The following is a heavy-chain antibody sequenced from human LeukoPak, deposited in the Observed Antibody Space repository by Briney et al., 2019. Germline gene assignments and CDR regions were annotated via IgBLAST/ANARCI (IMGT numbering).Heavy chain of an antibody. V-gene: IGHV3-30*03. J-gene: IGHJ4*02. D-gene: IGHD4-17*01. Sequence: GGSLRLSCAASGFTFNNYDMHWVRQAPGKGLEWVGVISNDGSNKYYADSVEGLFPIKRDNSKNPLFLQMNSLRAEDTAVYCCARYGTFDFWGQGNLVTVSS. CDR1: GFTFNNYD. CDR3: ARYGTFDF. CDR2: ISNDGSNK.